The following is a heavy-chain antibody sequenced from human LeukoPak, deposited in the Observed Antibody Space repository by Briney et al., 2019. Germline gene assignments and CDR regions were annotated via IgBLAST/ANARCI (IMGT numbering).Heavy chain of an antibody. CDR1: GDSINSPDL. CDR3: AGLVGRYSSGLYYYYFDY. CDR2: MYLSGTT. Sequence: SETLSLTCTVSGDSINSPDLWSWVRQPPGKGLEWIGEMYLSGTTHSNPSVKSRVTISIDKSKNQFFLNLSSVTAADTAVYYCAGLVGRYSSGLYYYYFDYWGQGTLVTVSS. D-gene: IGHD3-22*01. J-gene: IGHJ4*02. V-gene: IGHV4-4*02.